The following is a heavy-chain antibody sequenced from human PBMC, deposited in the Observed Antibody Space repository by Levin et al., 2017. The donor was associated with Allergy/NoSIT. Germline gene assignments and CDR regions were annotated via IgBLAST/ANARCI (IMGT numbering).Heavy chain of an antibody. J-gene: IGHJ4*02. CDR3: AKQSTNEGSYFRQQAFDY. Sequence: PGGSLRLSCAASGFTFNSYAMSWVRQAPAKGLEWVSSITYSGGNTYYADSVKGRFTISRDNSKNTLYLQMNSLRAEDTAVYYCAKQSTNEGSYFRQQAFDYWGLGTLVTVSS. CDR1: GFTFNSYA. V-gene: IGHV3-23*01. D-gene: IGHD1-26*01. CDR2: ITYSGGNT.